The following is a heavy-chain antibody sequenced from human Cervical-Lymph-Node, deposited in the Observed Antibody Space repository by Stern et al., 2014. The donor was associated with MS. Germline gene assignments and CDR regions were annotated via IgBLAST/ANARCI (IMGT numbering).Heavy chain of an antibody. Sequence: EVQLVESGGRLVQPGGSLRLSCAASGFTFSSYAMSWVRQAPGKGLQWVSGISGSAGSTNYADSVKGRFTIPRDQSKNTLYLQRNSLRAEDTAVYYCAKGRDIGALSPAHHGGQGTLVTVSS. V-gene: IGHV3-23*04. CDR3: AKGRDIGALSPAHH. J-gene: IGHJ4*02. CDR2: ISGSAGST. D-gene: IGHD3-10*01. CDR1: GFTFSSYA.